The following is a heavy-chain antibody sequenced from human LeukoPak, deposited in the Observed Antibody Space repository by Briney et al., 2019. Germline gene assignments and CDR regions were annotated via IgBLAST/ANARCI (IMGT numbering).Heavy chain of an antibody. D-gene: IGHD5-24*01. J-gene: IGHJ4*02. CDR2: IYYSGST. Sequence: SETLSLTCTVSGGPISSYYWSWIRQPPGKGLEWIGYIYYSGSTNYNPSLKSRVTISVDTSKNQFSLKLSSVTAADTAVYYCARVRGYNPKYYFDYWGQGTLVTVSS. V-gene: IGHV4-59*01. CDR1: GGPISSYY. CDR3: ARVRGYNPKYYFDY.